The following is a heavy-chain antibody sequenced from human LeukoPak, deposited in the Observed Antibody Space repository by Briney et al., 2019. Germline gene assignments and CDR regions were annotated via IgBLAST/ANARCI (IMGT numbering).Heavy chain of an antibody. V-gene: IGHV3-7*02. CDR3: ASLAVVTGGN. CDR1: GFTFSSYW. D-gene: IGHD2-21*02. CDR2: IKKDGSDK. Sequence: GGSLRLSCAASGFTFSSYWMTWVRQAPGKGLEWVANIKKDGSDKYYVASVKGRFTISRDNAKNSLYLQMNSLSAEDTAVYYCASLAVVTGGNWGQGTLVTVSS. J-gene: IGHJ4*02.